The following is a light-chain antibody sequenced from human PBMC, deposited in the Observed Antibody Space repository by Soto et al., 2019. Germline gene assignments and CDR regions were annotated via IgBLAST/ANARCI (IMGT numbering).Light chain of an antibody. CDR3: CSYAGTYTFYV. V-gene: IGLV2-11*01. CDR2: DVT. Sequence: QSALTQPRSVSGSPGQSVTISCTGTSSDVGGYDYVSWYQQHPGKAPKLMIYDVTKRPSGVRDRFSGSRSGNTASLTISGLQAEDDADYYCCSYAGTYTFYVFGTGTKLTVL. CDR1: SSDVGGYDY. J-gene: IGLJ1*01.